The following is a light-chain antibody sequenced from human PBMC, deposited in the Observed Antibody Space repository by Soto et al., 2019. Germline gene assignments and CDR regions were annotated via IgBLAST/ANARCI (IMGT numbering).Light chain of an antibody. CDR2: LGS. Sequence: DIVMTHSPLSLPATPREAAPISSRXXXXLLHSNGYNYLDWYLQKPGQSPQLLIYLGSNRASGVPDRFSGSGSGTDFTLKISRVEAEDVGVYYCVQPLQSWTFGQGTKVDIK. V-gene: IGKV2-28*01. CDR1: XXLLHSNGYNY. CDR3: VQPLQSWT. J-gene: IGKJ1*01.